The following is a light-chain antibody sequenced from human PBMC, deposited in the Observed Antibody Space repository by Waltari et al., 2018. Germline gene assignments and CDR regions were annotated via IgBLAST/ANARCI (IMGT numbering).Light chain of an antibody. CDR2: DVS. J-gene: IGLJ3*02. CDR1: SSDVGGYNY. Sequence: QAAPTQPRSVSGSPGQSVTISCTGTSSDVGGYNYVSWYQQHPGKAPKVMNYDVSKRPSGFPDRFSGSKAGNTASLTISGLQAEDEADYYCCSYAGSYTWVFGGGTKLTVL. CDR3: CSYAGSYTWV. V-gene: IGLV2-11*01.